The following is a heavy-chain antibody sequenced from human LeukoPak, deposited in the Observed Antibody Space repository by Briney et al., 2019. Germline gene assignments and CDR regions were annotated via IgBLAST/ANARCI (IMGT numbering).Heavy chain of an antibody. Sequence: ASVTVSCKASGYTFTSYDINWVRQATGQGLEWMGWMNPNSGNTGYAQKFQGRVTMTRNTSISTAYMELSSLRSEDTAVYYCARRGNWNDPYGIGYWGQGTLVTVSS. V-gene: IGHV1-8*01. CDR1: GYTFTSYD. D-gene: IGHD1-1*01. CDR2: MNPNSGNT. CDR3: ARRGNWNDPYGIGY. J-gene: IGHJ4*02.